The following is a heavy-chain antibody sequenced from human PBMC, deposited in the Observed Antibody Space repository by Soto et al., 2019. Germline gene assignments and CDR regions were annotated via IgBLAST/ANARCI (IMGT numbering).Heavy chain of an antibody. CDR2: ISSSSSTI. V-gene: IGHV3-48*02. J-gene: IGHJ6*02. Sequence: GGSLRLSCAASGFTFSSYSMNWVRQAPGKGLEWVSYISSSSSTIYYADSVKGRFTISRDNAKNSLYLQMNSLRDEDTAVYYCARQGYYYDSSYYCYGMDVWGQGTTVTVSS. D-gene: IGHD3-22*01. CDR1: GFTFSSYS. CDR3: ARQGYYYDSSYYCYGMDV.